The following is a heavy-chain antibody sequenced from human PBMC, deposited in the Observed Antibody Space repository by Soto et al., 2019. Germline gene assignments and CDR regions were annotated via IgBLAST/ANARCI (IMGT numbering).Heavy chain of an antibody. D-gene: IGHD2-15*01. CDR3: ANGYCSGGSCYIHYYYMDV. CDR1: GFTFSSYA. V-gene: IGHV3-23*01. J-gene: IGHJ6*03. CDR2: ISGSGGST. Sequence: GGSLRLSCAASGFTFSSYAMSWVRQAPGKGLEWVSAISGSGGSTYYADSVKGRFTISRDNSKNTLYLQMNSLRAEDTAVYYCANGYCSGGSCYIHYYYMDVWGKGTTVTVSS.